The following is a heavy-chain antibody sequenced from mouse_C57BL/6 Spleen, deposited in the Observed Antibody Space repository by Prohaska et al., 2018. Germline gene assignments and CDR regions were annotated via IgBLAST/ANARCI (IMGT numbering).Heavy chain of an antibody. V-gene: IGHV1-64*01. D-gene: IGHD1-1*01. J-gene: IGHJ2*01. CDR1: GYTFTSYW. Sequence: QVQLQQPGAELVKPGASVKLSCKASGYTFTSYWMHWVKKRPGQGLEWIGMMHTNSGSTNYNEKFKSKATLTVDKSSSTAYMQLSSLTSEDSAVYYCARYYGSLFDYWGQGTTLTVSS. CDR2: MHTNSGST. CDR3: ARYYGSLFDY.